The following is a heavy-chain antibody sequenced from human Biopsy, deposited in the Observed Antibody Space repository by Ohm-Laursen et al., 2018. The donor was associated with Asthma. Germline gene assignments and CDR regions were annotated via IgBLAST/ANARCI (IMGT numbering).Heavy chain of an antibody. V-gene: IGHV3-30-3*01. D-gene: IGHD6-13*01. J-gene: IGHJ4*02. CDR1: GTHFGSYN. Sequence: SLRLSCTAFGTHFGSYNMHWARQAPGKGLEWVAVITFDGSTQHYGDSVKGRFTISRDNSKNMLFLQMNSLRAEDTAVYYCPRDTLGYYFDIWGQGTQVTVSS. CDR3: PRDTLGYYFDI. CDR2: ITFDGSTQ.